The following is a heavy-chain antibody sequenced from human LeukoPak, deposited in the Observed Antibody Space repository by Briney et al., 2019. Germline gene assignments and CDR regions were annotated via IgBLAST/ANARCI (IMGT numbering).Heavy chain of an antibody. D-gene: IGHD3-10*01. J-gene: IGHJ5*02. CDR2: IYISGSGST. CDR1: GGSISSYY. Sequence: SETLSLTCTVSGGSISSYYWSWIRQPAGKGLEWIGRIYISGSGSTNYNPSLKSRVTMSVDTSKNQFSLKLSSVTAADTAVYYCARVGFSKWFDPWGQGTLVTVSS. V-gene: IGHV4-4*07. CDR3: ARVGFSKWFDP.